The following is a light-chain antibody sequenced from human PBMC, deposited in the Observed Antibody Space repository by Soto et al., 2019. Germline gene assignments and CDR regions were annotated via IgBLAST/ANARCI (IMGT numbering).Light chain of an antibody. V-gene: IGKV1-9*01. Sequence: DIQLTQSPSFLSASVGDRVTITCRASQGIYTYLAWYQQKPGKAPELLISAASTLQSGVPSRFGGSGSGTEFTLTISSLQPEDFATYYGQQLNSFPHTFGGGTKVEIK. CDR1: QGIYTY. CDR2: AAS. J-gene: IGKJ4*01. CDR3: QQLNSFPHT.